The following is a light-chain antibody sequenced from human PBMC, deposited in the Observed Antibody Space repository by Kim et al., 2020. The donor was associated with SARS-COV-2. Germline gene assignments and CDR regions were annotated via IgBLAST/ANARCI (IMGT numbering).Light chain of an antibody. Sequence: GQKVTISCSGSSSNIGNNYVSWYQQFPGTAPKLLIYDNTKRPSGIPDRFSGSKSGTSATLGITGLQTGDEADYYCGTWDSSLSVVVFGGGTQLTVL. CDR3: GTWDSSLSVVV. V-gene: IGLV1-51*01. CDR1: SSNIGNNY. J-gene: IGLJ2*01. CDR2: DNT.